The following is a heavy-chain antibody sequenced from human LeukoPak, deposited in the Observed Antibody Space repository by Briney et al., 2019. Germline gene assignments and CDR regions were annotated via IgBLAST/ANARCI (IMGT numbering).Heavy chain of an antibody. Sequence: PSETLSLTCAASGGSISSYDRSWIRQPPGKGLEWMGVIYNSGSTRYDPAPESRVTISVDTSKNQFSLKLSSVTAADTAVYYCARSLMYYNILTGYSPQNFDYWGQGTLVTVSS. J-gene: IGHJ4*02. CDR2: IYNSGST. CDR3: ARSLMYYNILTGYSPQNFDY. CDR1: GGSISSYD. V-gene: IGHV4-59*01. D-gene: IGHD3-9*01.